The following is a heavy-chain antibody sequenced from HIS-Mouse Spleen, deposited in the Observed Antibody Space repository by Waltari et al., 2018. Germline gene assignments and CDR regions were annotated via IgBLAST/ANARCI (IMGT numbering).Heavy chain of an antibody. J-gene: IGHJ4*02. CDR2: IYYSGST. Sequence: VKPSETLSLTCTVSGGSISSYYWSWIRQPPGKGLEWIGYIYYSGSTNYNPSLKSRVTISVDTSKNQFSLKLSSVTAADTAVYYCARGFGELGARGYYFDYWGQGTLVTVSS. V-gene: IGHV4-59*01. CDR1: GGSISSYY. D-gene: IGHD2-21*01. CDR3: ARGFGELGARGYYFDY.